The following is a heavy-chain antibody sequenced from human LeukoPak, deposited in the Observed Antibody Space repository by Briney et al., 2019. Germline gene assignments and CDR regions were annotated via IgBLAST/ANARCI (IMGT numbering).Heavy chain of an antibody. CDR3: ARAVGPFDF. CDR2: IWGDGSIK. V-gene: IGHV3-33*01. CDR1: GFIFSTYG. J-gene: IGHJ3*01. Sequence: PGGSLRLSCAASGFIFSTYGMHWVRQAPGKGLEWVAVIWGDGSIKYYGDSVKGRFTISRDNSNNMLYLQMNSLRGEDTAVYYCARAVGPFDFWGQGTMLIVCS.